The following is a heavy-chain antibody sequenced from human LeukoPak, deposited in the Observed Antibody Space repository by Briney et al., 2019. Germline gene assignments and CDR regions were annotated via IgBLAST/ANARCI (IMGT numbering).Heavy chain of an antibody. CDR1: GFTVSSNY. V-gene: IGHV3-53*01. CDR2: IYSGGST. Sequence: PGGSLRLSCAASGFTVSSNYMSWVRQAPGKGLEWVSVIYSGGSTYYADSVKGRFTISRDNSKNTLYLQMNSLRAEDTAVYYCAREANIVPAAMTTRKANWFDPWGQGTLVTVSS. D-gene: IGHD2-2*01. CDR3: AREANIVPAAMTTRKANWFDP. J-gene: IGHJ5*02.